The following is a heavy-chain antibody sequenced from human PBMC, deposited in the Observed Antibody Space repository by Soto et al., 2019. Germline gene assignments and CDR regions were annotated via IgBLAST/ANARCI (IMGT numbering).Heavy chain of an antibody. D-gene: IGHD2-15*01. J-gene: IGHJ4*02. Sequence: EVQLVETGGGLIQPGGSLRLSCAASGFTVSSNYMSWVRQAPGKGLEWVSVIYSGGSTYYADSVKGRVTISRDNSKNPLYLQMNSLRAEDTAVYYCARVKGWNYLDYWGQGTLVTVSS. V-gene: IGHV3-53*02. CDR1: GFTVSSNY. CDR2: IYSGGST. CDR3: ARVKGWNYLDY.